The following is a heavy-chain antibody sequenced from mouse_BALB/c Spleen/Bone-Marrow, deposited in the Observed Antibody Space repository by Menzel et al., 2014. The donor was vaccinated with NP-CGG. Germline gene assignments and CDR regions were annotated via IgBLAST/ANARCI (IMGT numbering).Heavy chain of an antibody. CDR3: TRSGYYGYGWYFDV. D-gene: IGHD1-2*01. V-gene: IGHV1S81*02. Sequence: QVQLKQSGAELAKPGASVKLSCRVSGYTFTNYFVYWVKQRPGQGLEWIGEINPSNDTPNFNEKFKSKATLTVDKSSSTAYMQLSSLTSEDSAVYYCTRSGYYGYGWYFDVWGAGTTVTVSS. CDR1: GYTFTNYF. J-gene: IGHJ1*01. CDR2: INPSNDTP.